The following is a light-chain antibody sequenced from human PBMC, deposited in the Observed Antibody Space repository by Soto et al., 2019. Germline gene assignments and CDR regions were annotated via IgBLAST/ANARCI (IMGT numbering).Light chain of an antibody. Sequence: QSVLTQPASVSGSPGQSITISCTGTSGDVGGYDLVSWYQQHPGKAPKLIIYEGSKRPSGISNRFSGSKSGNTASLIISGLQGDDEGDYYCCAYVSSNTLLFGGGTKLTVL. CDR2: EGS. CDR1: SGDVGGYDL. CDR3: CAYVSSNTLL. V-gene: IGLV2-23*01. J-gene: IGLJ3*02.